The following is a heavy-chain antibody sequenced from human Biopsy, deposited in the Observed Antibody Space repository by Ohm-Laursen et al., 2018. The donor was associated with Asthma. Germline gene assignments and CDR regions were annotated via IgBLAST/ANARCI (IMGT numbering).Heavy chain of an antibody. CDR3: ARVFESSEWGPFYHFGLDV. Sequence: GSLRLSCSASGFSFSDYYMTWMRQAPGKGLEWVSSISSSGSTTYPAESVKGRFTISRDNAQKSLFLQMGSLRAKDTAIYYCARVFESSEWGPFYHFGLDVWGQGTTVAVSS. J-gene: IGHJ6*02. D-gene: IGHD6-25*01. CDR1: GFSFSDYY. V-gene: IGHV3-11*01. CDR2: ISSSGSTT.